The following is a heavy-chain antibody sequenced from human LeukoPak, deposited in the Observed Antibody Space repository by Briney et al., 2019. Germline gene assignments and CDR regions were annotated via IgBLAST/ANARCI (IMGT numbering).Heavy chain of an antibody. CDR2: ISSSSNFI. Sequence: GGSLRLSCAASGFTFSSYSMSWVRQAPGKGLEWVSYISSSSNFIYYADSVKGRFTISRDNAKNSLYLQMNSLRDEDTAVYYCARVGCSGGRCPGYGMDVWGQGTTVTVSS. CDR1: GFTFSSYS. CDR3: ARVGCSGGRCPGYGMDV. D-gene: IGHD2-15*01. J-gene: IGHJ6*02. V-gene: IGHV3-48*02.